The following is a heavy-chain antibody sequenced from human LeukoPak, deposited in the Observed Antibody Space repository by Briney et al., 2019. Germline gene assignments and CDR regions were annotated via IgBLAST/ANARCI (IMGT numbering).Heavy chain of an antibody. V-gene: IGHV1-8*01. CDR2: MNPNSGNT. D-gene: IGHD3-22*01. CDR1: GYTFTSYD. Sequence: ASVKVSCKASGYTFTSYDINWVRQATGQGLEWMGWMNPNSGNTGYAQKFQGRVTMTRNTSISTAYMELSSLRSEDTAVYYCARENYYDSSGYPNYYYYYGMDVWGQGTTVTVSS. CDR3: ARENYYDSSGYPNYYYYYGMDV. J-gene: IGHJ6*02.